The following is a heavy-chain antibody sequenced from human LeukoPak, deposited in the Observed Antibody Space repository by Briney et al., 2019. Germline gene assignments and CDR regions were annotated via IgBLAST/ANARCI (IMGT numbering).Heavy chain of an antibody. CDR1: GGSISSCY. CDR2: IYNSGST. Sequence: SETLSLTCTVSGGSISSCYWSWIRQPPGKGLEWIGNIYNSGSTNYNPSLKGRVTISVDTSKNQFSLKLSSVTAADTAVYYCAREMSITPLGYWGQGTLVTVSS. J-gene: IGHJ4*02. D-gene: IGHD1-14*01. CDR3: AREMSITPLGY. V-gene: IGHV4-59*01.